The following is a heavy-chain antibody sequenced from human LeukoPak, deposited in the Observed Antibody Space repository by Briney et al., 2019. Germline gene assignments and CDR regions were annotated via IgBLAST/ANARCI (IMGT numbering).Heavy chain of an antibody. J-gene: IGHJ3*02. CDR3: ARGKNSAFDI. CDR2: TYYGAKWFN. D-gene: IGHD1-7*01. V-gene: IGHV6-1*01. CDR1: GDSVSSSGVA. Sequence: SQTLSLTCDISGDSVSSSGVAWNWIRQSPSRGLEWLGRTYYGAKWFNEYSVSMRGRITIDPDASNNHFSLQWNSMTPEDTAMYYCARGKNSAFDIWSQGTMVTVSS.